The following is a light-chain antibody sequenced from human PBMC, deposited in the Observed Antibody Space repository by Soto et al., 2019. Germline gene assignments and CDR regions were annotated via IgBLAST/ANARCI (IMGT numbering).Light chain of an antibody. V-gene: IGLV3-21*02. Sequence: SYELTQRPSVSVAPGQTASIACGGDNIGSKSVNWFQQRPGQAPVVVVYDDTDRPTGIPERFSGSNSGNTATLTISRVEAGDEADYYCQVWDGRSFQGVFGPGTKVTVL. CDR3: QVWDGRSFQGV. CDR1: NIGSKS. J-gene: IGLJ1*01. CDR2: DDT.